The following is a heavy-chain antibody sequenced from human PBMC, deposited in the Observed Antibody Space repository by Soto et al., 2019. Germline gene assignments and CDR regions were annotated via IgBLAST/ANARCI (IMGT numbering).Heavy chain of an antibody. V-gene: IGHV1-69*08. J-gene: IGHJ4*02. Sequence: QVQLVQSGAEVKKPGSSVKVSCKASGGTFSSYTISWVRQAPGHGLEWMGRISPILGIANYAQKFQGRVTITADKSTSTAYMELSSLRSEDTAVYYCARDSGYDLFDYWGQGTLVTVSS. CDR2: ISPILGIA. CDR1: GGTFSSYT. D-gene: IGHD5-12*01. CDR3: ARDSGYDLFDY.